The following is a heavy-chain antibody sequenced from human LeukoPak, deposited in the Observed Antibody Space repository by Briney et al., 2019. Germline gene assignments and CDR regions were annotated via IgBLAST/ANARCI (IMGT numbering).Heavy chain of an antibody. CDR2: ITGSGVST. J-gene: IGHJ4*02. D-gene: IGHD3-22*01. V-gene: IGHV3-23*01. CDR3: ARDPFYYDSSWDLEDY. Sequence: PGGSLRLSCAASGFTFSSYAMSWVRQAPGKGLEWVSGITGSGVSTYYADSVKGRFTISRDNSKNSLYLQMNSLRAEDTAVYYCARDPFYYDSSWDLEDYWGQGTLVTVSS. CDR1: GFTFSSYA.